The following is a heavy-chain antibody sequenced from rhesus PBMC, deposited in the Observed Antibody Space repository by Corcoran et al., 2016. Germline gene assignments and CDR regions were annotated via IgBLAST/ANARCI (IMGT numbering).Heavy chain of an antibody. J-gene: IGHJ5-2*02. CDR1: GGSISSNY. CDR3: ARDLYGYYRGIYYYGHSLDV. Sequence: QVKLQQWGEGLVKPSETLSLTCAVYGGSISSNYWSWIRQAPGKGLEWIGRIYGGGGTTDSNPSLQCRVTISTHTSKNQFSLKLSSVTAADTAVYYCARDLYGYYRGIYYYGHSLDVWGRGVLVTVSS. CDR2: IYGGGGTT. D-gene: IGHD3-16*01. V-gene: IGHV4-160*01.